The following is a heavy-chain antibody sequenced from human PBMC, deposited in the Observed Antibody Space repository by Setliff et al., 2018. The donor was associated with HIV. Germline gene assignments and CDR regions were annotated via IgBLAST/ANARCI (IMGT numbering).Heavy chain of an antibody. J-gene: IGHJ5*02. CDR3: ARVHSAGPSERFDP. Sequence: SETLSLTCIVSGGSISDYYWSWIRQPAGKGLEWIGRIYTSGITNYNPSLKSRLTMSVVTSKNQFSLKLNSVTAADTAVYYCARVHSAGPSERFDPWGQGTLVTVSS. V-gene: IGHV4-4*07. D-gene: IGHD2-15*01. CDR2: IYTSGIT. CDR1: GGSISDYY.